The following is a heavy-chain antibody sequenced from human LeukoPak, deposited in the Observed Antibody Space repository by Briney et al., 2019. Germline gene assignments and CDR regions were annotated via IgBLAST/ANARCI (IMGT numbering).Heavy chain of an antibody. J-gene: IGHJ5*02. D-gene: IGHD6-6*01. CDR3: ARDVAARIVDNWFDP. Sequence: KPEGSLRLSCAASGFTFSSYSMNWVRQAPGKGLEWVSSISSSSSYIYYADSVKGRFTISRDNAKNSLYLQMNSLRAEDTAVYYCARDVAARIVDNWFDPWGQGTLVTVSS. CDR2: ISSSSSYI. CDR1: GFTFSSYS. V-gene: IGHV3-21*01.